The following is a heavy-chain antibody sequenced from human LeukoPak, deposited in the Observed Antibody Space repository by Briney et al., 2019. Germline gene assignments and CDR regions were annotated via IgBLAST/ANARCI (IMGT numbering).Heavy chain of an antibody. V-gene: IGHV3-73*01. CDR1: GFTFSGSA. CDR3: TRDSGTYNWFDP. D-gene: IGHD1-26*01. J-gene: IGHJ5*02. Sequence: GGSLKLSCAASGFTFSGSAIHWVRQSSGKGLEWVGQIDKKDKGYATATAYAASVKDRFTISRDDSINTAYLQMKSLKTEDTALYYCTRDSGTYNWFDPWGQGTLVTVSS. CDR2: IDKKDKGYATAT.